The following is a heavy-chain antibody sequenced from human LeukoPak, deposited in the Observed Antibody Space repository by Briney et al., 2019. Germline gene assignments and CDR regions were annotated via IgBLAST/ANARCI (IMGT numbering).Heavy chain of an antibody. CDR2: IASDGSST. J-gene: IGHJ4*02. CDR3: AKDRDGYNPDY. Sequence: PGGSLRLSCAASGFTFSSYWMNWVRQAPGKGLVWVSRIASDGSSTTYADSVKGRFSISRDNAKNTLYLQMNSLRAEDTAVYYCAKDRDGYNPDYWGQGTLVSVSS. V-gene: IGHV3-74*01. D-gene: IGHD5-24*01. CDR1: GFTFSSYW.